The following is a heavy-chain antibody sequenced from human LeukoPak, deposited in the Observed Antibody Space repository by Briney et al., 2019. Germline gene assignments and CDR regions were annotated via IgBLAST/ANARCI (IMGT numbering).Heavy chain of an antibody. J-gene: IGHJ4*02. D-gene: IGHD6-19*01. V-gene: IGHV4-34*01. CDR2: INHSGST. CDR3: ARGHGGWYLARSFDY. CDR1: GGSFSGYY. Sequence: SETLSLTCAVYGGSFSGYYWSWIRQPPGKGLEWIGEINHSGSTNYNPSLKSRVTISVDTSKNQFSLKLSSATAADTAVYYCARGHGGWYLARSFDYWGQGTLVTVSS.